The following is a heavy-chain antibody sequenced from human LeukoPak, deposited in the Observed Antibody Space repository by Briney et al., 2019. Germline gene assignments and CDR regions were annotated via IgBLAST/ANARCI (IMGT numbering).Heavy chain of an antibody. D-gene: IGHD3-10*01. J-gene: IGHJ5*02. CDR3: ARGQLGSGMDDP. CDR2: ISYSGSA. V-gene: IGHV4-59*01. Sequence: PSETLSLTCTVTGVSITSYHWSWIRQPPGKGLEWIGYISYSGSANYNPSLKSRATILLDTSKNQFSLMLTSVTPADTAVYYCARGQLGSGMDDPWGQGTLVTVSS. CDR1: GVSITSYH.